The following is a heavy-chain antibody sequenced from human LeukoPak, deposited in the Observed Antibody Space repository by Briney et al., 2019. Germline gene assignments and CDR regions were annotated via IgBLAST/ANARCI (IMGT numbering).Heavy chain of an antibody. CDR2: INPNSGDT. CDR3: ARDQGEMATIPDY. Sequence: ASVKVSCKASGYTFTAYYVHWVRQAPGQGLEWMGWINPNSGDTDYAQKFQGRVTMTRDTSIATAYMELSRLRSDDTAVYYCARDQGEMATIPDYWGQGTLVTVSS. D-gene: IGHD5-24*01. J-gene: IGHJ4*02. V-gene: IGHV1-2*02. CDR1: GYTFTAYY.